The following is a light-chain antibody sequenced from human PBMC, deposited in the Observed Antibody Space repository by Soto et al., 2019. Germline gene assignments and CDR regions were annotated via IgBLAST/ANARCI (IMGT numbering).Light chain of an antibody. CDR1: PSVSSY. J-gene: IGKJ4*01. V-gene: IGKV3-11*01. Sequence: EIVLTQSPATLSLSQGERATLQCRASPSVSSYLAWYQQKTGQAPRLLIYDASNRATGIPARFSGSGCGTDFTLNISSLEPEDFAVYYCQQRSNWPPGLTFGGGTKLDIK. CDR3: QQRSNWPPGLT. CDR2: DAS.